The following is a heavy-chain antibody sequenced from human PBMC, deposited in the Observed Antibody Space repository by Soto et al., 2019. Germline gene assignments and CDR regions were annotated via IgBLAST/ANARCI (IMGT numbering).Heavy chain of an antibody. J-gene: IGHJ5*02. CDR2: IIPIFGTA. D-gene: IGHD2-8*02. Sequence: QVQLVQSGAEVKKPGSSVKVSCKASGGTFSSYAISWVRQAPGQGLEWMGGIIPIFGTANYAQKFQGRVTITEDEATGTAYMELSSLRSEDTAVYYWARGGQGRLVGNWFDPWGQGTLVTVSS. CDR1: GGTFSSYA. V-gene: IGHV1-69*12. CDR3: ARGGQGRLVGNWFDP.